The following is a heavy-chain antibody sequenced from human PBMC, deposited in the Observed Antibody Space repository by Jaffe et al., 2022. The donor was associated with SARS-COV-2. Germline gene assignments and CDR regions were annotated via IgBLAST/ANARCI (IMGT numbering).Heavy chain of an antibody. Sequence: QVQLVQSGAEVKKPGASVKVSCKASGYTFTSYAMHWVRQAPGQRLEWMGWINAGNGNTKYSQKFQGRVTITRDTSASTAYMELSSLRSEDTAVYYCARNNYGGKPRSYYYYYMDVWGKGTTVTVSS. CDR3: ARNNYGGKPRSYYYYYMDV. CDR1: GYTFTSYA. J-gene: IGHJ6*03. V-gene: IGHV1-3*01. CDR2: INAGNGNT. D-gene: IGHD4-17*01.